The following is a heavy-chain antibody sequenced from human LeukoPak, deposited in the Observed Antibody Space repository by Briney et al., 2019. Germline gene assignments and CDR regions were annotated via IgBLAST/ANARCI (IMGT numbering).Heavy chain of an antibody. J-gene: IGHJ4*02. V-gene: IGHV4-59*01. CDR3: ARATTAYCTGGICPNFDY. Sequence: SETLSLTCTVSGDSIRSYYWSWIRQPPGKGLEWIGYIYYSGSTNYNPSLESRVTISVDTSKNQFSLKLSSVTAADTAVYYCARATTAYCTGGICPNFDYWGQGTLVTVSS. CDR1: GDSIRSYY. D-gene: IGHD2-8*02. CDR2: IYYSGST.